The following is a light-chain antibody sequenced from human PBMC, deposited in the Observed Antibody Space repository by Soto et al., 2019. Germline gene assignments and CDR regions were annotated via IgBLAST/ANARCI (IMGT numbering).Light chain of an antibody. V-gene: IGLV2-11*01. J-gene: IGLJ2*01. CDR3: CSYAGSYTS. CDR2: DVT. CDR1: SSDVGGYDF. Sequence: QSALTQPRSVSGSPGQSVTISCTGTSSDVGGYDFVSWYQQYPGKVPKLIIYDVTQRPSGVPDRFSASKSDNTASLTISGLQAEDEADYYCCSYAGSYTSFGGGTKLTVL.